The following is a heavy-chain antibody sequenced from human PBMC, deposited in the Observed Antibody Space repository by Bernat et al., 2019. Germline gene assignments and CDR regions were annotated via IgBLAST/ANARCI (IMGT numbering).Heavy chain of an antibody. J-gene: IGHJ4*02. CDR2: ISYDGSNK. CDR1: GFTFSSYG. V-gene: IGHV3-30*18. D-gene: IGHD3-10*01. CDR3: AKGKGAWFGELEYDY. Sequence: QVQLVESGGGVVQPGRSLRLSCAASGFTFSSYGMHWVRQAPGKGLEWVAVISYDGSNKYDADSVKGRFTISRDNSKNTLYLQMNSLRAEDTAVYYCAKGKGAWFGELEYDYWGQGTLVTVSS.